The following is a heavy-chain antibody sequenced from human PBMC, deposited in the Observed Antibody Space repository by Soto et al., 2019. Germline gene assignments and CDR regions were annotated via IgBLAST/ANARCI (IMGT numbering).Heavy chain of an antibody. CDR2: IYWDDDK. J-gene: IGHJ4*02. CDR3: AHRHLEGYCSGGSCYAHFDY. Sequence: GSGPTLVNPTQTLALTCTFSGFSLSTSGVGVGWIRQPPGKALEWLALIYWDDDKRYSPSLKSRLTITKDTSKNQVVLTMTNMDPVDTATYYCAHRHLEGYCSGGSCYAHFDYWGQGTLVTVSS. V-gene: IGHV2-5*02. CDR1: GFSLSTSGVG. D-gene: IGHD2-15*01.